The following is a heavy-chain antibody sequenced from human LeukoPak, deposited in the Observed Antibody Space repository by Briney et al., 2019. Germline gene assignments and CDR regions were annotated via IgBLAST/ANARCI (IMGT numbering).Heavy chain of an antibody. D-gene: IGHD6-6*01. V-gene: IGHV4-59*01. Sequence: PSETLSHTCTVSGGSISSYYWSWIRQPPGKGLEWIGYIYYSGSTNYNPSLKSRVTISVDTSKNQFSLKLSSVTAADTAVYYCARASRGEQLAGLDYWGQGTLVTVSS. CDR2: IYYSGST. J-gene: IGHJ4*02. CDR1: GGSISSYY. CDR3: ARASRGEQLAGLDY.